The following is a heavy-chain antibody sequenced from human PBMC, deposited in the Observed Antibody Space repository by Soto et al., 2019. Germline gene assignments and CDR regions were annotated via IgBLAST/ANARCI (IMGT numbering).Heavy chain of an antibody. V-gene: IGHV4-31*03. CDR1: GDSISSGGYY. D-gene: IGHD3-10*01. CDR2: IYYSGGT. CDR3: ARDRNYYGYNP. J-gene: IGHJ5*02. Sequence: SETLSLTCTVSGDSISSGGYYWSWIRRHPGKGLEWIGYIYYSGGTYYNPSLKSRVTISVDTSKNQFSLKLNSVTAADTAVYYCARDRNYYGYNPWGQGTLVTVSS.